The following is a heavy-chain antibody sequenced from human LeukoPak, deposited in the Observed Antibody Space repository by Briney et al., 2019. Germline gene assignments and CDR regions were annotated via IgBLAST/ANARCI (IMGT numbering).Heavy chain of an antibody. D-gene: IGHD2-21*02. CDR1: GFRFSTYW. V-gene: IGHV3-7*05. J-gene: IGHJ4*02. CDR3: SRDDQYCSWN. Sequence: GGSLRLSCAASGFRFSTYWMSWVRPAPGKGLEWVANIKHDGSDKYYVDSVKGRFTISRDNAKNSLYLQMNSLRAEDTAVYYCSRDDQYCSWNWGQGTLVTVSS. CDR2: IKHDGSDK.